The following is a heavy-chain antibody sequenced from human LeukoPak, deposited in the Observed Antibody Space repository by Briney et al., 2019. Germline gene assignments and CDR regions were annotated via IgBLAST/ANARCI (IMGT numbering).Heavy chain of an antibody. J-gene: IGHJ4*02. Sequence: ASETLSLTCTVSGGSISSSGYYWRWIHHRPGQGLEWLGTIDYSGTTYHDPSLKSRVTISIDTSKNHFSLKLNSVTAADTAVYYCTRDSGSWTVDYWDQGTLVTVSS. CDR2: IDYSGTT. CDR3: TRDSGSWTVDY. D-gene: IGHD1-26*01. V-gene: IGHV4-39*02. CDR1: GGSISSSGYY.